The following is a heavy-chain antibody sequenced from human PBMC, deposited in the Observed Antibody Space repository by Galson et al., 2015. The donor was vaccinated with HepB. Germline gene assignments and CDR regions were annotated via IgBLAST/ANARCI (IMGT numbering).Heavy chain of an antibody. J-gene: IGHJ4*02. CDR1: GFTFSSYA. Sequence: SLRLSCAASGFTFSSYAMTWVRQAPGKGLEWVSYISSRSTHTNYADSVKGRFTISRDNAKNSLFLQMHSLTAEDTAVYYCARVWERGYDFDYWGQGTLVTVSS. D-gene: IGHD5-12*01. V-gene: IGHV3-21*05. CDR2: ISSRSTHT. CDR3: ARVWERGYDFDY.